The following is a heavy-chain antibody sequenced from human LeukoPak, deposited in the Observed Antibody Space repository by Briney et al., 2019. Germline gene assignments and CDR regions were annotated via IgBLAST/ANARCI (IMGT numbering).Heavy chain of an antibody. D-gene: IGHD3-10*01. CDR3: ARSLYYYGSGEDC. J-gene: IGHJ4*02. V-gene: IGHV1-2*02. CDR1: GYSFTGYY. CDR2: VNPHTGTV. Sequence: GASVKVSCKASGYSFTGYYIHWVRQAPGQGLEWMGWVNPHTGTVRYAQKFQSRVTMTRDTSMNSAYMELTYLTSDDTAMYYCARSLYYYGSGEDCWGQGTLVTVSS.